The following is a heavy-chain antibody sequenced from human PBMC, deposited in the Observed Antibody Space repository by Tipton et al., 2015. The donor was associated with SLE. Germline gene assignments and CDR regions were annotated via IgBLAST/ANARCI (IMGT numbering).Heavy chain of an antibody. D-gene: IGHD3-10*01. Sequence: TLSLTCTVSGGSISSHYWSWIRQPPGKGLEWIGYIYYSGSTNYNPSLKSRVTISVDTSKNQFSLKLSSVTAADTAVYYCASPYYYGSGSYSHNWFDPWGQGTLVTVFS. V-gene: IGHV4-59*11. J-gene: IGHJ5*02. CDR3: ASPYYYGSGSYSHNWFDP. CDR1: GGSISSHY. CDR2: IYYSGST.